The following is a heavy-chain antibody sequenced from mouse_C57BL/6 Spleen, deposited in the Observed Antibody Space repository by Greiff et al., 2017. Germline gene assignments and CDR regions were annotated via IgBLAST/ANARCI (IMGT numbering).Heavy chain of an antibody. J-gene: IGHJ3*01. CDR2: IDPNSGGT. CDR1: GYTFTSYW. Sequence: QVQLQQPGAELVKPGASVKLSCKASGYTFTSYWMHWVTQRPGRGLAWIGRIDPNSGGTKYNEKFKSKATLTVAKPASTAYMKLSSLAYEDSAVYYCAREEGWDYYGSSCAYWGQGTLVTVSA. D-gene: IGHD1-1*01. V-gene: IGHV1-72*01. CDR3: AREEGWDYYGSSCAY.